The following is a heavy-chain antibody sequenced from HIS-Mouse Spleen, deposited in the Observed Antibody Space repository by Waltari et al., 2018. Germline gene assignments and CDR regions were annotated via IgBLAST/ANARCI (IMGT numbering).Heavy chain of an antibody. V-gene: IGHV2-70*15. Sequence: QVTLRESGPALVKPTQTLTLTCTFSGFSPSPSGMFVSWIRPPPGKALEWLARIDWDDDKYYSTSLKTRLTISRDTSKNQVVLTMTNMDPLDTATYYCARIAEGYTSGWYAFDYWGQGTLVTVSS. J-gene: IGHJ4*02. D-gene: IGHD6-19*01. CDR3: ARIAEGYTSGWYAFDY. CDR2: IDWDDDK. CDR1: GFSPSPSGMF.